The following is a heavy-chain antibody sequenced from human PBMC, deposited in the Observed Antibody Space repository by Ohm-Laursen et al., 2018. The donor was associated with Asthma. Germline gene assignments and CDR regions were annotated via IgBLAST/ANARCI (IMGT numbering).Heavy chain of an antibody. CDR2: ISAYNGNT. CDR3: ARDDVVPAADYYYYGMDV. D-gene: IGHD2-2*01. V-gene: IGHV1-18*01. J-gene: IGHJ6*02. CDR1: GGTFSSYA. Sequence: GASVKVSCKASGGTFSSYAISWVRQAPGQGLEWMGWISAYNGNTNYAQKLQGRVTMTTDTSTSTAYMELRSLRSDDTAVYYCARDDVVPAADYYYYGMDVWGQGTTVTVSS.